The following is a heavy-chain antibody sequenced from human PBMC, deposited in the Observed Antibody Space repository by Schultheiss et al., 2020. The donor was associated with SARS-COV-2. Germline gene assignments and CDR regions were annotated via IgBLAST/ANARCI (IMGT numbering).Heavy chain of an antibody. CDR3: ARHHRDPRFDP. CDR1: GGSISSYY. V-gene: IGHV4-4*07. Sequence: SQTLSLTCTVSGGSISSYYWSWIRQPAGKGLEWIGRIYTSGSTYYNPSLKSRVTISIDMSKNQFSLKMSSVSAADTAVYYCARHHRDPRFDPWGQGNLVTVSS. CDR2: IYTSGST. J-gene: IGHJ5*02. D-gene: IGHD1-14*01.